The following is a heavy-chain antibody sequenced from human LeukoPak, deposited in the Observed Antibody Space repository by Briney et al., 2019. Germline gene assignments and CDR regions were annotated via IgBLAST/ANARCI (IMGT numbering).Heavy chain of an antibody. J-gene: IGHJ5*02. D-gene: IGHD3-10*01. V-gene: IGHV1-2*02. CDR2: INPNSGGT. CDR3: ARAIGGNYHGSGSYYHWFDP. CDR1: GYTFTGYY. Sequence: ASVKVSCKASGYTFTGYYMHWVRQAPGQGLEWMGWINPNSGGTNYAQKFQGRVTMTRDTSISTAYMELSRLRSDDTAVYYCARAIGGNYHGSGSYYHWFDPWGQGTLVTVSS.